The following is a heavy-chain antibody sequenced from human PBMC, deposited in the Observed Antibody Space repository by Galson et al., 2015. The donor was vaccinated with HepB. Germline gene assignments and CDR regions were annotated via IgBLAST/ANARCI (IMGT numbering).Heavy chain of an antibody. Sequence: SLRLSCAASGFIFSSYNMNWVRQAPGKGLEWVSSISSSSTYIYYADSLKGRFTISRDNAKNSLYLQMNNLRAEDTAVYYCARDRVGSSSTDYWGQGILVTVSS. J-gene: IGHJ4*02. CDR2: ISSSSTYI. D-gene: IGHD6-6*01. V-gene: IGHV3-21*01. CDR3: ARDRVGSSSTDY. CDR1: GFIFSSYN.